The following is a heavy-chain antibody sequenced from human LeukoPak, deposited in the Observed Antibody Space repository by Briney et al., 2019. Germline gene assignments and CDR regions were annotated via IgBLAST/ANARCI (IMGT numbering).Heavy chain of an antibody. Sequence: SETLSLTCTVSGGSISSSSYYWGWIRQPPGKGLEWIGSIYYSGSTYYNPSLKSRVTISVDTSKNQFSLKLSSVTAADTAVYYCAREKGATGTTWDLLAVRGYYFDYWGQGTLVTVSS. CDR2: IYYSGST. D-gene: IGHD1-1*01. V-gene: IGHV4-39*07. CDR3: AREKGATGTTWDLLAVRGYYFDY. J-gene: IGHJ4*02. CDR1: GGSISSSSYY.